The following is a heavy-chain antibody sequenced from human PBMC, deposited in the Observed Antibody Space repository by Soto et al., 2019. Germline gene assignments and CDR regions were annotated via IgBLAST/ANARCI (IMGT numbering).Heavy chain of an antibody. V-gene: IGHV3-23*01. D-gene: IGHD2-15*01. Sequence: PGGSLRLSCAASGFTFSSYAMSWVRQAPWKGLEWVSAFSGSGGSTYYADSVKGRFTISRDNSKNTLYLQMNSLRAEDTAVYYCAKDRRVQCSGGSCYLRTGDAFDIWGQGTMVTVSS. CDR1: GFTFSSYA. CDR3: AKDRRVQCSGGSCYLRTGDAFDI. CDR2: FSGSGGST. J-gene: IGHJ3*02.